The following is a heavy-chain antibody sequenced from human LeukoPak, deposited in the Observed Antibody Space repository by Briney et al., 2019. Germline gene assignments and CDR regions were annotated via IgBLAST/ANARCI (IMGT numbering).Heavy chain of an antibody. CDR3: ARGGYCSSTSCRTLDY. CDR2: ISAYNGNT. V-gene: IGHV1-18*01. D-gene: IGHD2-2*01. Sequence: ASVKVSCKASGYAFTSYGISWVRQAPGQGLEWMGWISAYNGNTNYAQKLQGRVTMTTDTSTSTAYMELRSLRSDDTAVYYCARGGYCSSTSCRTLDYWGQGTLVTVSS. J-gene: IGHJ4*02. CDR1: GYAFTSYG.